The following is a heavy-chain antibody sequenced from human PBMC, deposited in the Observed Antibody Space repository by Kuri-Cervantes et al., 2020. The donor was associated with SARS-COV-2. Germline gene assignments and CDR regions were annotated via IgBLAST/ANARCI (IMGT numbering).Heavy chain of an antibody. CDR3: AKDVRSSIHSSGWYPGRFDS. J-gene: IGHJ4*02. CDR2: ISSTSTYI. D-gene: IGHD6-19*01. V-gene: IGHV3-21*01. Sequence: GGSLRLSCTASGFTFSSYSMNWVRQAPGKGLEWVSAISSTSTYINYVDSVKGRFTISRDDAKNSLYLQMSSLRAEDTAVYYCAKDVRSSIHSSGWYPGRFDSWGQGTLVTVSS. CDR1: GFTFSSYS.